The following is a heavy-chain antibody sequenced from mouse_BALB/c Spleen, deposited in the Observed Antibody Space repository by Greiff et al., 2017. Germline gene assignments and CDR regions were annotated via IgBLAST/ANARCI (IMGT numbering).Heavy chain of an antibody. J-gene: IGHJ4*01. CDR3: AREGGYDVGYAMDY. Sequence: VQLKESGGGLVQPGGSLRLSCATSGFTFTDYYMSWVRQPPGKALEWLGFIRNKANGYTTEYSASVKGRFTISRDNSQSILYLQMNTLRAEDSATYYCAREGGYDVGYAMDYWGQGTSVTVSS. CDR2: IRNKANGYTT. CDR1: GFTFTDYY. V-gene: IGHV7-3*02. D-gene: IGHD2-2*01.